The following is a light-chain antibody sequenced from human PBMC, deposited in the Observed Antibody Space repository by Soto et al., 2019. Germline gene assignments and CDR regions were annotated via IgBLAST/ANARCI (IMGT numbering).Light chain of an antibody. J-gene: IGKJ1*01. CDR2: GAS. CDR3: QQYNNWPPKT. Sequence: EIVMTQSPATLSVSSGERATLSCRASQSVSSNLAWYQQKPGQAPRLLIYGASHRATGIPARFSGSGSGTEFTLTISSLQSEDFAVYYCQQYNNWPPKTFGQGTKVEIK. CDR1: QSVSSN. V-gene: IGKV3-15*01.